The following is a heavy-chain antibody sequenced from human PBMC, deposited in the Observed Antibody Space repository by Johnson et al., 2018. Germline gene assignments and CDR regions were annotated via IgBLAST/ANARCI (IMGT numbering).Heavy chain of an antibody. J-gene: IGHJ1*01. CDR2: ISWNGGSI. CDR3: AKGPLSVIHTAEYFQY. V-gene: IGHV3-9*01. D-gene: IGHD5-18*01. CDR1: GFTFDDYA. Sequence: EVQLVESGGGLVQPGRSLRLSCAASGFTFDDYAMYWVRQAPGKGLEWVSGISWNGGSIVYADSVKGRFTISRDNAKNSLYLQMNSLRAEDTALYYCAKGPLSVIHTAEYFQYWGQGTLGTVSS.